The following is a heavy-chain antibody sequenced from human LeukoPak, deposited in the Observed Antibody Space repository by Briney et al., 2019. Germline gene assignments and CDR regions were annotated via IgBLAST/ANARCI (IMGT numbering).Heavy chain of an antibody. Sequence: SETLSLTCAVYGGSFTNNYWTWIRHAPGRGLEWIGEISHAGSTNFNPSLKSRLTMSADTSKAQLSLKLSSLTAADTAVYYCARVSTNSGFDILGQGTVVTVSS. J-gene: IGHJ3*02. D-gene: IGHD7-27*01. CDR3: ARVSTNSGFDI. CDR2: ISHAGST. CDR1: GGSFTNNY. V-gene: IGHV4-34*01.